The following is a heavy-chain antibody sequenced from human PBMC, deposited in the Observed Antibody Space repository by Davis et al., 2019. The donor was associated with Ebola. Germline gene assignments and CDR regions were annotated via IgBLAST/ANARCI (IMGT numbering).Heavy chain of an antibody. CDR1: GFTCSSYA. CDR2: ISGSGGST. Sequence: LSLTCAASGFTCSSYAMSWVRQAPGKGLEWVSAISGSGGSTYYADSVKGRFTISRDNAKNSLFLQMSSLRAEDTAVYYCTRSWEYWGQGTLVTVSS. D-gene: IGHD3-10*01. J-gene: IGHJ4*02. V-gene: IGHV3-23*01. CDR3: TRSWEY.